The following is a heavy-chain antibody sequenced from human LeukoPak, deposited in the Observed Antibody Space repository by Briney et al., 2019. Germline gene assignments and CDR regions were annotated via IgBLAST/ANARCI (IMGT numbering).Heavy chain of an antibody. CDR2: IYYSGST. Sequence: SETLSLTCTVSGGSISSSSYYWGWIRQPPGKGLEWLESIYYSGSTYYNQSLKSRLTISVDTSKNQFSLKLSSVTAADTAVYYCARHAFYGDYADYWGQGTLVTVSS. D-gene: IGHD4-17*01. CDR1: GGSISSSSYY. CDR3: ARHAFYGDYADY. V-gene: IGHV4-39*01. J-gene: IGHJ4*02.